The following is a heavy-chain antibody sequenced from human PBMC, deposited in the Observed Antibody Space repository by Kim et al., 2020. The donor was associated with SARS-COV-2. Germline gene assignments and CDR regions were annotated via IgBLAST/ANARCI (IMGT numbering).Heavy chain of an antibody. CDR1: GYSFTSYW. CDR3: ARRGGDYYDSSGPDGVCDY. CDR2: IYPGDSDT. V-gene: IGHV5-51*01. D-gene: IGHD3-22*01. Sequence: GESLKISCKGSGYSFTSYWIGWVRQMPGKGLEWMGIIYPGDSDTRYSPSFQGQVTISADKSISTAYLQWSSLKASDTAMYYCARRGGDYYDSSGPDGVCDYWGQGTLVTVSS. J-gene: IGHJ4*02.